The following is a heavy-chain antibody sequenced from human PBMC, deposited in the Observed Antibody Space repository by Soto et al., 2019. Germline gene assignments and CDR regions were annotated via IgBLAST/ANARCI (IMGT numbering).Heavy chain of an antibody. CDR2: ISGSGGST. CDR3: VKALGYCTSTSCYPHPRRPAPPHYNYYCMDV. J-gene: IGHJ6*02. CDR1: GFTFSSYA. Sequence: SGGSLRLSCAASGFTFSSYALSWVRQAPGKGLEWVSGISGSGGSTYYADSVKGRFTVSRDNSRNTLFLQMNSLRAEDTAVYHCVKALGYCTSTSCYPHPRRPAPPHYNYYCMDVWGQGTTVTVSS. V-gene: IGHV3-23*01. D-gene: IGHD2-2*01.